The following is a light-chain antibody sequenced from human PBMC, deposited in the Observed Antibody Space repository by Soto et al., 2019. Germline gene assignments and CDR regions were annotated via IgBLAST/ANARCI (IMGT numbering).Light chain of an antibody. CDR2: GAS. V-gene: IGKV3-15*01. Sequence: EIVMTQSPATLSVSPGERATLSCRASQSVSSSSLAWYQQNPGQAPRLLLYGASTRATGIPARFSGSGSGTEFTLTISSLQSEDFAVYYCQQYNNWPPKTFGQGTKVDIK. J-gene: IGKJ1*01. CDR3: QQYNNWPPKT. CDR1: QSVSSS.